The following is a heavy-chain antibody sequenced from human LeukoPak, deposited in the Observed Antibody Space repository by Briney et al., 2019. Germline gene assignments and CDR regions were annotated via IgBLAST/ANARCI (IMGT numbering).Heavy chain of an antibody. V-gene: IGHV1-8*01. CDR2: MNPNSGNT. Sequence: ASVKVSCKTSGYTFTRYDINWVRQATGQGLEWMGWMNPNSGNTGYAQKFQGRVTMTRNTSMSTAYLELSSLSSDDTAVYYCAGGGRWLQLNYFDYWGQGTLVTVSS. CDR1: GYTFTRYD. J-gene: IGHJ4*02. CDR3: AGGGRWLQLNYFDY. D-gene: IGHD5-24*01.